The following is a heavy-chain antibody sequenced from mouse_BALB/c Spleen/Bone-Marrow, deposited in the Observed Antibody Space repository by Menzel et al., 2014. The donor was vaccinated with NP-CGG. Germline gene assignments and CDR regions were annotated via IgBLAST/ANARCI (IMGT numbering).Heavy chain of an antibody. J-gene: IGHJ4*01. V-gene: IGHV2-6-4*01. CDR1: EFSLSRYS. D-gene: IGHD1-1*01. CDR2: IWGGGST. CDR3: ARMYYAYAMDY. Sequence: VKLVESGPGLVAPSQSLSITCTVSEFSLSRYSAHWVRQPPGKGLEWLGMIWGGGSTDYNSALKSRLNISKVNSKSQVFLKMNSLQTDDTAMYYCARMYYAYAMDYWGQGTSVTVSS.